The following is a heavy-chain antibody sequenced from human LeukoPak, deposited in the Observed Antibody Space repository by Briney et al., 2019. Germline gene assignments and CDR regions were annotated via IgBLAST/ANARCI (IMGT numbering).Heavy chain of an antibody. CDR1: GYTFTSYG. CDR3: ARALGEDYDSSGYYYYMDV. CDR2: ISAYNGNT. J-gene: IGHJ6*03. D-gene: IGHD3-22*01. Sequence: ASVKVSCKASGYTFTSYGISWVRQAPGQGLEWMGWISAYNGNTNYAQKLQGRVTTTTDTSTSTAYMELRSLRSDDTAVYYCARALGEDYDSSGYYYYMDVWGKGTTVTVSS. V-gene: IGHV1-18*01.